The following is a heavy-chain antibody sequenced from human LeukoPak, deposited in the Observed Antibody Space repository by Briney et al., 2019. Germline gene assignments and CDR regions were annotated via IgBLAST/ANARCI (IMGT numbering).Heavy chain of an antibody. J-gene: IGHJ6*03. CDR1: GGTFSSYA. CDR2: IIPIFGTA. D-gene: IGHD2-2*01. CDR3: ARGLEGHLGYCSSTSCSPYYYYYMDV. Sequence: ASVKVSCKASGGTFSSYAISWVRQAPGQGLEWMGGIIPIFGTANYAQKFQGRVTITTDESTSTAYMKLSSLRSEDTAVYYCARGLEGHLGYCSSTSCSPYYYYYMDVWGKGTTVTVSS. V-gene: IGHV1-69*05.